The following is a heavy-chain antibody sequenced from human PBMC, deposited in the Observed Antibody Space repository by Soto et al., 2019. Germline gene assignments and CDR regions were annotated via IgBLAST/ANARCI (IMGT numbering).Heavy chain of an antibody. CDR3: ARDLSPPSEFFSDAFDV. Sequence: EVQLVESGGGLVQPGESLRLSCAASGFTFSAFWMTWLRQAPGKGLEWVANIKRDGTVTHYGDSVEGRCTLSRDNAQNSLFLQLNSLRPEDTAMYYCARDLSPPSEFFSDAFDVWGQGTVVTVSS. CDR1: GFTFSAFW. CDR2: IKRDGTVT. D-gene: IGHD3-16*02. J-gene: IGHJ3*01. V-gene: IGHV3-7*04.